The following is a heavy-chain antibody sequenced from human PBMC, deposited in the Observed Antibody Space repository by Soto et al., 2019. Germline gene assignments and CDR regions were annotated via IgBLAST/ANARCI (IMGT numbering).Heavy chain of an antibody. CDR1: GFTFSSYA. Sequence: EVQLLESGGGLVQPGGSLRLSCAASGFTFSSYAMSWVRQAPGKGLEWVSAISGSGGSTYYADSVKGRFTISRDNSKNTLYLQMNSMRAEDTAVYYCAKDSRYCYALGYYYYGMDVWGQGTTVTVSS. CDR3: AKDSRYCYALGYYYYGMDV. J-gene: IGHJ6*02. CDR2: ISGSGGST. D-gene: IGHD2-2*01. V-gene: IGHV3-23*01.